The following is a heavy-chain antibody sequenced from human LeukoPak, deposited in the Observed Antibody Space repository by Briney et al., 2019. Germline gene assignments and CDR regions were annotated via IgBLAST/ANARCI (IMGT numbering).Heavy chain of an antibody. CDR3: AKDRIAVTDDLDS. D-gene: IGHD6-19*01. Sequence: GGSLTLSCVASGFTFSSYAMSWVRQAPGKGLEWVSATSGRGDSTHYADSAKGRFTISRDNSRNTLYLQMSSLTAEDTAVYYCAKDRIAVTDDLDSWGQGTLVTVSS. CDR1: GFTFSSYA. J-gene: IGHJ4*02. V-gene: IGHV3-23*01. CDR2: TSGRGDST.